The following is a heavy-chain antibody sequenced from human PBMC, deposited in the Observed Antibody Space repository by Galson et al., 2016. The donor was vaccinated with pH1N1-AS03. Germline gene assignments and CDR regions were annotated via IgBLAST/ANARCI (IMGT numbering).Heavy chain of an antibody. CDR1: GFTLSDHY. V-gene: IGHV3-53*01. D-gene: IGHD1-1*01. CDR3: AKDLFWMSAMDV. CDR2: IGSDLKT. Sequence: SLRLSCAASGFTLSDHYMDWVRQAPGKGLEWVSSIGSDLKTHYANSVKGRFSISKDNSKNTVYLQMDSLRAEDTALYYCAKDLFWMSAMDVWGQGTTVTVSS. J-gene: IGHJ6*02.